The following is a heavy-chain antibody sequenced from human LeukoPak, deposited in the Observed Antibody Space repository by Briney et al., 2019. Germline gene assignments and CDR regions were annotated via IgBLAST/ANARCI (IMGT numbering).Heavy chain of an antibody. D-gene: IGHD3-10*01. Sequence: PGGSLRLSCAAPGFTFNDYAMHWVRQAPGKGLQWVSLISGDGSSTYYADSLKGRFTISRDNSKNSLYLQMNSLTTEDTALYYCAKAFGSGSYYRCGDYWGQGTLVTVSS. CDR1: GFTFNDYA. CDR2: ISGDGSST. J-gene: IGHJ4*02. V-gene: IGHV3-43*02. CDR3: AKAFGSGSYYRCGDY.